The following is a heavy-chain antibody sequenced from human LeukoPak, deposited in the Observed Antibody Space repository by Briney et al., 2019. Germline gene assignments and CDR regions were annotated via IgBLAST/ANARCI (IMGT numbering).Heavy chain of an antibody. V-gene: IGHV3-23*01. Sequence: PGGSLRLSCAASGFIFSSYAMGWVRQAPGKGLEWVSAISGIGDTTHYADSVKGRFTISRDNSKNTLFLQMDSLRAEDTAVFYCARDQYDTWSRRGNFDSWGQGTLVIVSS. CDR2: ISGIGDTT. CDR3: ARDQYDTWSRRGNFDS. J-gene: IGHJ4*02. CDR1: GFIFSSYA. D-gene: IGHD3-3*01.